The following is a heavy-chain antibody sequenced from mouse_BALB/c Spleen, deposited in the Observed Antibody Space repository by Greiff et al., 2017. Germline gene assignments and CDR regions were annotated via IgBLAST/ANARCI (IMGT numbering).Heavy chain of an antibody. Sequence: VQLQQSGAELVRPGTSVKISCKASGYAFTNYWLGWVKQRPGHGLEWIGDIYPGSGNTYYNEKFKGKATLTADKSSSTAYMQLSSLTSEDSAVYFCASNYGSLAWFAYWGQGTLVTVSA. CDR2: IYPGSGNT. CDR1: GYAFTNYW. CDR3: ASNYGSLAWFAY. D-gene: IGHD1-1*01. J-gene: IGHJ3*01. V-gene: IGHV1-63*01.